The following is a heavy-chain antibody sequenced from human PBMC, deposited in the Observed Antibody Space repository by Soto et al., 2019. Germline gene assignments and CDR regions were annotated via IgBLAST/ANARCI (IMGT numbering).Heavy chain of an antibody. V-gene: IGHV4-59*08. Sequence: SETLSLTCTVSGGSISSYYWSWIRQPPGKGLEWIGYIYYSGSTNYNPSLKSRVTISVDTSKNQFSLKLSSVTAADTAVYYCARRYGDTLDYWGQGTLVTVSS. CDR3: ARRYGDTLDY. CDR2: IYYSGST. J-gene: IGHJ4*02. D-gene: IGHD4-17*01. CDR1: GGSISSYY.